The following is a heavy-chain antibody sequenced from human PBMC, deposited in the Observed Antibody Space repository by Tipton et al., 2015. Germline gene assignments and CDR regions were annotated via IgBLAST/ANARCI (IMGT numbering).Heavy chain of an antibody. D-gene: IGHD3-22*01. J-gene: IGHJ4*02. CDR2: IYSNGHT. V-gene: IGHV4-39*01. Sequence: TLSLTCSVSGVPISSRGYYWGWIRQPPGKGLEWIGTIYSNGHTFYNPSLKSRLTMSLDTSKNQFNLNLSSVTAADRAVYYCASSNYYDTCWYWGQGTLVTVSS. CDR1: GVPISSRGYY. CDR3: ASSNYYDTCWY.